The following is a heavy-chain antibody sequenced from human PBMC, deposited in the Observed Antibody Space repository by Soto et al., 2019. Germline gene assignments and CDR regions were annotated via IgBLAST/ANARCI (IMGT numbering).Heavy chain of an antibody. J-gene: IGHJ5*01. V-gene: IGHV3-33*01. CDR3: ARGRIAVAGWFDS. CDR2: IWYDGSNK. D-gene: IGHD6-19*01. Sequence: GGSLRLSCAASGFTFSSYGMHWVRQAPGKGLEWVAVIWYDGSNKYYADSVKGRFTISRDNSKNTLYLQMNSLRAEDTAVYYCARGRIAVAGWFDSWGQGTLVTVSS. CDR1: GFTFSSYG.